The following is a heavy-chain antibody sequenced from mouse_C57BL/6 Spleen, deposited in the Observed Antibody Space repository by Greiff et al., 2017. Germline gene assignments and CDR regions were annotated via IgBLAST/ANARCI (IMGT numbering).Heavy chain of an antibody. CDR2: ISDGGSYT. V-gene: IGHV5-4*01. CDR3: ARYRDYGSSPYYYAMDY. J-gene: IGHJ4*01. CDR1: GFTFSSYA. D-gene: IGHD1-1*01. Sequence: DVQLVESGGGLVKPGGSLKLSCAASGFTFSSYAMSWVRQTPEKRLEWVATISDGGSYTYYPDNVKGRFTISRDNAKNNLYLQMSHLKSEDTAMYYCARYRDYGSSPYYYAMDYWGQGTSVTVSS.